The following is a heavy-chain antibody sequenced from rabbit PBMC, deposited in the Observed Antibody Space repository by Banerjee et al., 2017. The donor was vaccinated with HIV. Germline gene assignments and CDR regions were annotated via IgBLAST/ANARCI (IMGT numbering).Heavy chain of an antibody. J-gene: IGHJ4*01. Sequence: QEQLLESGGGLVKPEGSLKLSCTASGFSFSDKAVMCWVRQAPGKGLELIGCISVNNGATYYASWAKDRFTISETSSTTVTLQVTSLTAADTATYFCARHPYNSRKLWGPGTLVTVS. CDR1: GFSFSDKAV. V-gene: IGHV1S45*01. CDR2: ISVNNGAT. CDR3: ARHPYNSRKL. D-gene: IGHD1-1*01.